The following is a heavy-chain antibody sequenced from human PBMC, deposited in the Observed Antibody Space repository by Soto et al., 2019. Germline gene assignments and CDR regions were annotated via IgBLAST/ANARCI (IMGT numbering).Heavy chain of an antibody. J-gene: IGHJ6*02. V-gene: IGHV3-33*01. Sequence: PGGSLRLSCAASGFTFSSYGMHWVRQAPGKGLEWVAVIWYDGSNKYYADSVKGRFTISRDNSKNTLYLQMNSLRAEDTTVYYCARDLIRFLEWLPSYYYYYGMDVWGQGTTVTAP. CDR3: ARDLIRFLEWLPSYYYYYGMDV. D-gene: IGHD3-3*01. CDR2: IWYDGSNK. CDR1: GFTFSSYG.